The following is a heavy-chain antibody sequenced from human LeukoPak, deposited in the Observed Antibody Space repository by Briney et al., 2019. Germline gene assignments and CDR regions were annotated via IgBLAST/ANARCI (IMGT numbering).Heavy chain of an antibody. CDR1: GVFISSYY. J-gene: IGHJ4*02. CDR2: IYTSGST. CDR3: ARGRVEMATIDFDY. D-gene: IGHD5-24*01. V-gene: IGHV4-4*07. Sequence: SETLSLTCTVSGVFISSYYWSWIRQPAGKGLEWIGRIYTSGSTNYNRSLKSRVTISVDTSKNQFSLKLSSVTAADTAMYYCARGRVEMATIDFDYWGQGTLVTVSS.